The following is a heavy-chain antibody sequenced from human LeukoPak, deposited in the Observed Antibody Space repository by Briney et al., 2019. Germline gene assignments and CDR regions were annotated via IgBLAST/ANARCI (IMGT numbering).Heavy chain of an antibody. V-gene: IGHV4-4*07. CDR3: ARAESALVATRYYFDY. J-gene: IGHJ4*02. Sequence: PSETLSLTCTVSGDSIGSYYWSWIRQPAGKGLEWIGRIYTSGSTNYNPSLKSRVTISVDTSKNQFSLKLSSVTAADTAVYYCARAESALVATRYYFDYWGQGTLVTVSS. D-gene: IGHD5-12*01. CDR1: GDSIGSYY. CDR2: IYTSGST.